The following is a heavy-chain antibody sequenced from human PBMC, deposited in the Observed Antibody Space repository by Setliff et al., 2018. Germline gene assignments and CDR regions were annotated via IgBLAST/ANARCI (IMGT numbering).Heavy chain of an antibody. V-gene: IGHV1-69*05. J-gene: IGHJ3*02. D-gene: IGHD2-2*01. CDR3: AREVLPLVREEAFYI. CDR2: TIPLFGTT. CDR1: GGTFSSYG. Sequence: GASVKVSCKASGGTFSSYGISWVRQAPGQGLEWMGGTIPLFGTTDYAQKFHGRVTIITDESTSTAYVELSSLRSEDTAVYYCAREVLPLVREEAFYIWGQGTMVTVSS.